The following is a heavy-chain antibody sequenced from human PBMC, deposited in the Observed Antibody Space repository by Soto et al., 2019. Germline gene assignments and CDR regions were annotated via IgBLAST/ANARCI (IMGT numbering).Heavy chain of an antibody. CDR3: AREKKGIAVAGTIIDYYYYGMDV. Sequence: QVQLVESGGGVVQPGRSLRLSCAASGFTFSSYGMHWVRQAPGKGLEWVAVIWYDGSNKYYADSVKGRFTISRDNSKNTLYLQRNSLRAEDTAVYYCAREKKGIAVAGTIIDYYYYGMDVWGQGTTVTVSS. V-gene: IGHV3-33*01. J-gene: IGHJ6*02. CDR2: IWYDGSNK. D-gene: IGHD6-19*01. CDR1: GFTFSSYG.